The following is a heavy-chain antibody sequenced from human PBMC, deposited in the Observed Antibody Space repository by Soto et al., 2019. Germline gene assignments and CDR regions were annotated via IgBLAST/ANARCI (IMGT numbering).Heavy chain of an antibody. D-gene: IGHD5-12*01. CDR2: IWYDGSNK. V-gene: IGHV3-33*01. CDR1: GFTFSSYG. J-gene: IGHJ4*02. Sequence: QVQLVESGGGVVQPGRSLRLSCAASGFTFSSYGMHWVRQAPGKGLEWVAVIWYDGSNKYYADSVKGRFTISRDNSKNTLYLQMNSLRAEDTAVYYCARDSRGLQLQGLDYWGQGTLVTVSS. CDR3: ARDSRGLQLQGLDY.